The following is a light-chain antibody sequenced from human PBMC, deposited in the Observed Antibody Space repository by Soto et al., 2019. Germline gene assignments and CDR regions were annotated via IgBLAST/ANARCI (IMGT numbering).Light chain of an antibody. Sequence: QSALTQPPSVSGAPGQRVTISCTESSSNIGAGYDVHWYQQLPGTAPKLHIYGNSNRPSGVPDRFSGSKSGTSASLAITGLQAEDEADYYCQSYDSSLSGWVFGGGTKVTVL. J-gene: IGLJ3*02. CDR3: QSYDSSLSGWV. CDR2: GNS. CDR1: SSNIGAGYD. V-gene: IGLV1-40*01.